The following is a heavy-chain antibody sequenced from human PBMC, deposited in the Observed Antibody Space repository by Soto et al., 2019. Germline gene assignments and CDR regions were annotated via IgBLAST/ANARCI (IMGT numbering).Heavy chain of an antibody. D-gene: IGHD2-15*01. V-gene: IGHV1-18*01. CDR2: ISPYNGNT. CDR3: AREDGYCSGGTCHSGGWLEP. J-gene: IGHJ5*02. Sequence: GASVKVSCKTSGYTFTTYGVSWVRQAPGQGHEWMGWISPYNGNTNYAQRLQGRVTLTTDTSTNTAYMELRSLRSDDTALYYCAREDGYCSGGTCHSGGWLEPWGQGTLVTVSS. CDR1: GYTFTTYG.